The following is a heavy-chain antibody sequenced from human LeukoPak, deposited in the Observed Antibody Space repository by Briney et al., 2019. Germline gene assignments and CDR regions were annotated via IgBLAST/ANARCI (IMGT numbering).Heavy chain of an antibody. J-gene: IGHJ4*02. D-gene: IGHD3-10*01. CDR2: ISSSSSYI. V-gene: IGHV3-21*01. Sequence: GGSLRLSCAASGFTFSSYSMNWVRQAPGKGLEWVSSISSSSSYIYYADSVKGRFTISRDNAKNSLYLQMNSLRAEDTAVYYCAGDVLWFGESTFDYWGQGTLVTVSS. CDR3: AGDVLWFGESTFDY. CDR1: GFTFSSYS.